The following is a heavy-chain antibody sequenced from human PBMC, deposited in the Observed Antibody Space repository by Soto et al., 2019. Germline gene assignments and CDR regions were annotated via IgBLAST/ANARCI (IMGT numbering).Heavy chain of an antibody. CDR2: IYNSGRT. J-gene: IGHJ4*02. CDR3: ARSEATGLDY. CDR1: CGSISSGGYY. D-gene: IGHD1-26*01. Sequence: LSLTCTGSCGSISSGGYYCSWIRQHPAKGLEWIGYIYNSGRTNYNPSLKSRVTISVDKSKNHFSLKLSSVTAADTAVYYCARSEATGLDYWGQGTLVTVSS. V-gene: IGHV4-31*03.